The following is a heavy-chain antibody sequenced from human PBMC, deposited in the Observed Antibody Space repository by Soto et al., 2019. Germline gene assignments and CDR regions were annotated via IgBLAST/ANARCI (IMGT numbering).Heavy chain of an antibody. J-gene: IGHJ3*02. D-gene: IGHD3-10*01. CDR3: ARGQTMVRGVNAFDI. Sequence: GGSLRLSCAASGFTFSSYGMHWVRQAPGKGLEWVAVISYDGSNKYYADSVKGRFTISRDNSKNTLYLQMNSLRAEDTAVYYCARGQTMVRGVNAFDIWGQGTMVTVSS. CDR2: ISYDGSNK. CDR1: GFTFSSYG. V-gene: IGHV3-30*03.